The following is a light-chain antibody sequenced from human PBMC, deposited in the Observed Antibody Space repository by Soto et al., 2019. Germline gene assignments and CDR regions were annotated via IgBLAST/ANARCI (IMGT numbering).Light chain of an antibody. CDR2: WAS. J-gene: IGKJ1*01. CDR3: QQYYSTPWT. CDR1: QSVLYSSNNKNY. Sequence: DIVMTQSPDSLAVSLGERVTINCKSSQSVLYSSNNKNYLAWYQQKPGQPPKLLIYWASTRESGVPDRFSGSGSGTDFTLTISSLQAEAVEVYFCQQYYSTPWTFGQGTKVEIK. V-gene: IGKV4-1*01.